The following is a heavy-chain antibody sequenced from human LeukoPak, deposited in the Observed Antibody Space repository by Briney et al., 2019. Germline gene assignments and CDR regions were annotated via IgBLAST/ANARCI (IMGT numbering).Heavy chain of an antibody. D-gene: IGHD3-22*01. CDR3: AKFKGHYYYDSSGYCDN. CDR2: ISYDGSNK. CDR1: GFTFSSSA. Sequence: GGSLRLSCAASGFTFSSSAMHWVRQAPDKGLEWVAVISYDGSNKYYADSVKGRFTISGDNSENTLHLQMSSLRAEDTAVYYCAKFKGHYYYDSSGYCDNWGQGTLVTVSS. V-gene: IGHV3-30-3*01. J-gene: IGHJ4*02.